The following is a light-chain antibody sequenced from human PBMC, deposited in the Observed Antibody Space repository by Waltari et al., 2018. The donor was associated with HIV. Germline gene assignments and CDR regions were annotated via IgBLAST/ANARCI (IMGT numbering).Light chain of an antibody. Sequence: DIQLTQYPSSLFAFVGDRVTIPCRASQRISTSLNWYQQKPGKAPNLLIYSASTLQSGVPSRFSGSGSGTDFTLTISSLQPEDFATYYCQQSYITPRTFGGGTKVEIK. V-gene: IGKV1-39*01. CDR1: QRISTS. CDR3: QQSYITPRT. J-gene: IGKJ4*01. CDR2: SAS.